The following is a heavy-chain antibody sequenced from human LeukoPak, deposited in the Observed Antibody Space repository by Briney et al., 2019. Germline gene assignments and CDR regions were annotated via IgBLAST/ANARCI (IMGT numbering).Heavy chain of an antibody. J-gene: IGHJ4*02. CDR1: GFTFSDYY. V-gene: IGHV3-11*06. CDR2: ISSSSSYT. Sequence: PGGSLRLSCAASGFTFSDYYMSWIRQAPGKGLEWVSYISSSSSYTNYADSVKGRFTISRDNAKNSLYLQMNSLRAEDTAIYYCATSPGELEFDYWGQGTLVTVSS. CDR3: ATSPGELEFDY. D-gene: IGHD1-1*01.